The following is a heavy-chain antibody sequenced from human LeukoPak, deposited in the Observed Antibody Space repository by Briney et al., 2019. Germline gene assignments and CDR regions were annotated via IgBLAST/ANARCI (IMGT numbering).Heavy chain of an antibody. Sequence: GGSLRLSCAVSTFTVASNYMSWVRQAPGKGLEWVSVIYSGGSTYYADSVKGRFTISRDNSKNTLYLQMNSLRAEDTAVYYCARESDYWGQGTLVTVSS. CDR2: IYSGGST. V-gene: IGHV3-66*01. CDR1: TFTVASNY. CDR3: ARESDY. J-gene: IGHJ4*02.